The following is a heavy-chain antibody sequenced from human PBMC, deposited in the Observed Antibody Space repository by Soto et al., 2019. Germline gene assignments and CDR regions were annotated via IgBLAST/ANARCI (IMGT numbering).Heavy chain of an antibody. CDR1: GGSISSYY. V-gene: IGHV4-59*08. CDR3: ARHSSSWYSDY. J-gene: IGHJ4*02. D-gene: IGHD6-13*01. Sequence: SETLSLTCTVSGGSISSYYWSWIRQPPGKGLEWIGYISYSGSTNYNPSLKSRVTISVDTSKNQFSLKLSSVTAADTAVYYCARHSSSWYSDYWGQGTLVTVSS. CDR2: ISYSGST.